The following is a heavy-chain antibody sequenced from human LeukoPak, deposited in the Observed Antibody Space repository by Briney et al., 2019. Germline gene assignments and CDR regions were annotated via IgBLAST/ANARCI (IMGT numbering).Heavy chain of an antibody. CDR2: IYSDGST. CDR1: GFTLSSTY. J-gene: IGHJ4*02. V-gene: IGHV3-53*01. CDR3: ARDSSSFPNYFDY. D-gene: IGHD3-3*02. Sequence: GGSLRLSCAASGFTLSSTYMSWVRQAPGQGLEWVSLIYSDGSTFYADSVKGRFTISRDNSKNTLYLQKSSLRAEDTAVYYCARDSSSFPNYFDYWGQGTLVTVSS.